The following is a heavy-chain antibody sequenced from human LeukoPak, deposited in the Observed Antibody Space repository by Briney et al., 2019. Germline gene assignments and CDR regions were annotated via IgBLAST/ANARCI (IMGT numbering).Heavy chain of an antibody. CDR2: ISYDGSNK. CDR3: AREQSRYYYDSSGYYVY. J-gene: IGHJ4*02. Sequence: GGSLRLSCAASGFTFSGYAMHWVRRAPGKGLEWVAVISYDGSNKYYADSVKGRFTISRDNSKNTLYLQMNSLRAEDTAVYYCAREQSRYYYDSSGYYVYWGQGTLVTVSS. CDR1: GFTFSGYA. D-gene: IGHD3-22*01. V-gene: IGHV3-30*01.